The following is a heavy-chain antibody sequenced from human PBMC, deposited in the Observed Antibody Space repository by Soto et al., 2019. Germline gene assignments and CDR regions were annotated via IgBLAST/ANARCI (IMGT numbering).Heavy chain of an antibody. D-gene: IGHD6-19*01. CDR2: IGTAGDT. CDR3: ARVNGYSSGWDFDY. CDR1: GFTFSSYD. J-gene: IGHJ4*02. V-gene: IGHV3-13*01. Sequence: GGSLRLSCAASGFTFSSYDMHWVRQATGKGLEWVSAIGTAGDTYYPGSVKGRFTISRENAKNSLYLQMNSLRAEDTAVYYCARVNGYSSGWDFDYWGQGTLVTVSS.